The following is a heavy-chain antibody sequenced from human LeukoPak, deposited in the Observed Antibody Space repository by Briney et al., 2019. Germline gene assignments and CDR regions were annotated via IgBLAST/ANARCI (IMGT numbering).Heavy chain of an antibody. CDR3: ARSTRSVGVRD. CDR1: GGSISSYY. Sequence: SATLSLTCTASGGSISSYYWSWLRQPPGKVVERRGYIYYSWNTNYNPSLQSQVTISVATSKSQFSLKLSSGTAADTAVYYCARSTRSVGVRDWGQGTLVTVSS. D-gene: IGHD3-16*01. V-gene: IGHV4-59*08. J-gene: IGHJ4*02. CDR2: IYYSWNT.